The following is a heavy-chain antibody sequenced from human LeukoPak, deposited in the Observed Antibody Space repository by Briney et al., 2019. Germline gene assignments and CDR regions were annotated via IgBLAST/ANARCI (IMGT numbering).Heavy chain of an antibody. CDR2: IYYSGST. CDR3: ASYYGYSYGSFDY. Sequence: SETLSLTCTVSGGSISSGDYYWSWIRQPPGKGLEWIGYIYYSGSTYYNPSLKSRVTISVDMSKNQFSLKLSSVTAADTAVYYCASYYGYSYGSFDYWGQGTLVTVSS. J-gene: IGHJ4*02. CDR1: GGSISSGDYY. V-gene: IGHV4-30-4*08. D-gene: IGHD5-18*01.